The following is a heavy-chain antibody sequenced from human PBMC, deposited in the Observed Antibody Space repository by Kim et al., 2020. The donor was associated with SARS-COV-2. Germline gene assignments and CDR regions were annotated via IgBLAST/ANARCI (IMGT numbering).Heavy chain of an antibody. Sequence: SVKVSCKASGFTFTSSAVQWVRQARGQRLEWIGWIVVGSGNTNYAQKFQERVTITRDMSTSTAYMELSSLRSEDTAVYYCAAADLLWFGELSADEYFQHWGQGTLVTVSS. CDR1: GFTFTSSA. CDR2: IVVGSGNT. D-gene: IGHD3-10*01. V-gene: IGHV1-58*01. CDR3: AAADLLWFGELSADEYFQH. J-gene: IGHJ1*01.